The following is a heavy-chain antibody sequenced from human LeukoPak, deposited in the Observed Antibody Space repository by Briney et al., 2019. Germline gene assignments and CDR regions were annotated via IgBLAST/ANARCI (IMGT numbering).Heavy chain of an antibody. CDR2: IYTSGST. V-gene: IGHV4-61*02. J-gene: IGHJ4*02. CDR3: ARAGVVWGSYRLYYFDY. D-gene: IGHD3-16*02. CDR1: GGSISSGSYY. Sequence: SETLSLTCTVSGGSISSGSYYWSWIRQPAGKGLEWIGRIYTSGSTNYNPSLKSRVTISVDTSKNQFSLKLSSVTAADTAVYYCARAGVVWGSYRLYYFDYWGQGTLVTVSS.